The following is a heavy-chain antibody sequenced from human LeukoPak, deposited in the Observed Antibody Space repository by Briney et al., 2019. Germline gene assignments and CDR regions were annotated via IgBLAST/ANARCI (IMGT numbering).Heavy chain of an antibody. CDR3: ARDSLYDDNGYYHYFDY. V-gene: IGHV3-33*01. J-gene: IGHJ4*02. Sequence: GGSLRLSWAAAGFSFSTYGMHWVRQAPGKGLEWVAMIWYDASGQHYADSVKGRFTISRDTSKNTLYLQMNSLRAEDTAVYFCARDSLYDDNGYYHYFDYWGQGTLVTVSS. CDR1: GFSFSTYG. CDR2: IWYDASGQ. D-gene: IGHD3-22*01.